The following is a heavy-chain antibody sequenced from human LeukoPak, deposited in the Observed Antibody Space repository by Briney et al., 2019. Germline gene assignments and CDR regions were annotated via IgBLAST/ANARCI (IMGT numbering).Heavy chain of an antibody. J-gene: IGHJ5*02. V-gene: IGHV1-2*02. CDR1: GYRFTDSY. CDR2: INPSTGDT. Sequence: ASVKVSCKASGYRFTDSYMHWVRQAPGQGFEWMGWINPSTGDTKYAKMFQGRVTLTTGASINTAYMELSSLRSEDTAVYYCARGLKYVGRGFDPWGQGTLVTVSS. CDR3: ARGLKYVGRGFDP. D-gene: IGHD3-10*01.